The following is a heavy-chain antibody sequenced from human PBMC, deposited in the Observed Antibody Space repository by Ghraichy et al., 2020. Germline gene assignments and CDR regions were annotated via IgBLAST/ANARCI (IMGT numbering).Heavy chain of an antibody. CDR2: ISSSSSTI. J-gene: IGHJ6*02. Sequence: GGSLRLSCAASGFTFNRYDMHWVRQAPGKGLEWVSYISSSSSTIYYADSVKGRFTISRDNAKNSLYLQMNSLRDEDTAVYYCARDQGGYYGSGSYPDDYYYYGMDVWGQGTTVTVSS. CDR3: ARDQGGYYGSGSYPDDYYYYGMDV. D-gene: IGHD3-10*01. V-gene: IGHV3-48*02. CDR1: GFTFNRYD.